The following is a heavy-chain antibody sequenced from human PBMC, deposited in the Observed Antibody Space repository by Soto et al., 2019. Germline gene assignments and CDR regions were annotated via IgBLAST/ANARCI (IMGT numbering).Heavy chain of an antibody. J-gene: IGHJ4*02. D-gene: IGHD2-15*01. V-gene: IGHV1-18*04. CDR1: GYTSTNYA. CDR3: ATEGSRSGRPRPHTYLDY. CDR2: ISAYNGNT. Sequence: GASVKVSCKASGYTSTNYAFTWVRQAPGQGLEWMGWISAYNGNTDYARKLQGRVTMTRDTSTSTAYMELRTLTSDDSAVYYCATEGSRSGRPRPHTYLDYWGQGTLVTVSS.